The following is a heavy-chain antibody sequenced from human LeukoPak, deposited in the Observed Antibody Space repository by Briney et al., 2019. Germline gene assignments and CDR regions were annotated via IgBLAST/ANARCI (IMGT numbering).Heavy chain of an antibody. V-gene: IGHV3-21*01. D-gene: IGHD4-17*01. CDR2: ISSSSSYI. CDR3: ARAVDDYGDKFDY. J-gene: IGHJ4*02. Sequence: PGGSLRLSCAASGFTFSSYSMNWVRQAPGKGLEWVSSISSSSSYIYYADSVKGRFTISRDNAKSSLYLQMNSLRAEDTAVYYCARAVDDYGDKFDYWGQGTLVTVSS. CDR1: GFTFSSYS.